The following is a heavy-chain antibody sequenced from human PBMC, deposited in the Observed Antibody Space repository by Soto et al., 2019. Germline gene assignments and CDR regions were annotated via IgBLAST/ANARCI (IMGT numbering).Heavy chain of an antibody. CDR3: AKNHRPGIAGAGINFGY. Sequence: GGSLILSCAASGFTFSSYAMSWVRQAPGKGLEWVSAISGSGGSTYYADSVKGRFTISRDNSKNTLYLQMNSLRAEDTAVYYCAKNHRPGIAGAGINFGYWGQGTLVTVSS. CDR1: GFTFSSYA. CDR2: ISGSGGST. V-gene: IGHV3-23*01. J-gene: IGHJ4*02. D-gene: IGHD6-13*01.